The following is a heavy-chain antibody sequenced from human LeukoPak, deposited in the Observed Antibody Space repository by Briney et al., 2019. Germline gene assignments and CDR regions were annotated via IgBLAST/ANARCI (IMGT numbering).Heavy chain of an antibody. CDR3: AKDKSTAVTGTYCYGMDA. V-gene: IGHV3-30*18. CDR1: GFTFGTYG. Sequence: GRSLRLSCAASGFTFGTYGMHWVRQAPGKGLEWVAVISYDGSNKYYADSVEGRFTISRDNSKNTLFLQMNSLRAEDTALYYCAKDKSTAVTGTYCYGMDAWGQGTTVTVFS. D-gene: IGHD6-19*01. J-gene: IGHJ6*02. CDR2: ISYDGSNK.